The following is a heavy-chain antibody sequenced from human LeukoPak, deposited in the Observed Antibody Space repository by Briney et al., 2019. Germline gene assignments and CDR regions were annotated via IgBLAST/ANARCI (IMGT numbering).Heavy chain of an antibody. CDR1: GYSISSGYY. CDR3: ARQPGGMTPRPEFFDY. V-gene: IGHV4-38-2*01. Sequence: SETLSLTCAVSGYSISSGYYWGWLRQPPGKGLQWIGSIHHSGSTYYNPSLKGQVTISVDTSKNQFSLKLSSVTAADTAVYYCARQPGGMTPRPEFFDYWGQGTLVTVSS. D-gene: IGHD6-6*01. CDR2: IHHSGST. J-gene: IGHJ4*02.